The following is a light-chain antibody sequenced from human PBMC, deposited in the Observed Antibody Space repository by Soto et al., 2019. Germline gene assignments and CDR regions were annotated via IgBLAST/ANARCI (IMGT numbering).Light chain of an antibody. CDR1: QSVTSSY. CDR2: AAS. CDR3: QQYGYSAT. J-gene: IGKJ4*01. Sequence: EIVLTQSPGTLSLSPGERATLSCRASQSVTSSYLAWYQQKPGQAPRLLIYAASSRATGIPDRFSGSGSGTDFTLTISRLEPEDFALYYCQQYGYSATFGGGTKVEIK. V-gene: IGKV3-20*01.